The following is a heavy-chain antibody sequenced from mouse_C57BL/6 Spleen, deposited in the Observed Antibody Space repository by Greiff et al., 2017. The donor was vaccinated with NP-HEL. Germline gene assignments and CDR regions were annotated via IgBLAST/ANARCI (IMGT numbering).Heavy chain of an antibody. CDR3: ASYYGSSYGYAMDY. D-gene: IGHD1-1*01. J-gene: IGHJ4*01. V-gene: IGHV1-64*01. CDR1: GYTFTSYW. Sequence: QVQLQQPGAELVKPGASVKLSCKASGYTFTSYWMHWVKQRPGQGLEWIGMIHPNSGSTNYNEKFKSKATLTEDKSSSTAYMQLSSLTSEDSAVYYCASYYGSSYGYAMDYWGQGTSVTVSS. CDR2: IHPNSGST.